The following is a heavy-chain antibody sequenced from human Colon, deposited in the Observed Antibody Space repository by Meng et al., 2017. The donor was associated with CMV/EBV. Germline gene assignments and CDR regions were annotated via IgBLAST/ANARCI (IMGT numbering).Heavy chain of an antibody. J-gene: IGHJ4*02. CDR1: TDTG. CDR3: ARTPQIYYFGSGSPLHYFDY. V-gene: IGHV1-18*01. D-gene: IGHD3-10*01. Sequence: TDTGINWVQQAPGQGLEWMGWVSAYNGDTNSAQKVQGRVTMTTDTSTSTAYMDLRSLRSDDTAVYYCARTPQIYYFGSGSPLHYFDYWGQGTLVTVSS. CDR2: VSAYNGDT.